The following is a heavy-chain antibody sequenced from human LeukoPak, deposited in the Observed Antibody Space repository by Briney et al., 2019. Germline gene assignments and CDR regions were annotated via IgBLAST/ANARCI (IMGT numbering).Heavy chain of an antibody. CDR3: ARDDSMVTVGGMDV. Sequence: PGGSLRLSCAASGFTFSGFEMNWVRQAPGKGLEWISYISSSYRTIYYADFVKGRFTVSRDNTKYSIDLQMNSLRVEDTAVYYCARDDSMVTVGGMDVWGQGTTVTVSS. CDR2: ISSSYRTI. J-gene: IGHJ6*02. V-gene: IGHV3-48*03. CDR1: GFTFSGFE. D-gene: IGHD2-21*02.